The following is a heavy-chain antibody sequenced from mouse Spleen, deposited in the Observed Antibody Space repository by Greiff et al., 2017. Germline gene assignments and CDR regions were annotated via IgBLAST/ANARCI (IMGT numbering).Heavy chain of an antibody. CDR3: ARAGGGDYAMDY. J-gene: IGHJ4*01. V-gene: IGHV1-81*01. CDR2: IYPRSGNT. Sequence: VKLMESGAELARPGASVKLSCKASGYTFTSYGISWVKQRTGQGLEWIGEIYPRSGNTYYNEKFKGKATLTADKSSSTAYMELRSLTSEDSAVYFCARAGGGDYAMDYWGQGTSVTVSS. CDR1: GYTFTSYG.